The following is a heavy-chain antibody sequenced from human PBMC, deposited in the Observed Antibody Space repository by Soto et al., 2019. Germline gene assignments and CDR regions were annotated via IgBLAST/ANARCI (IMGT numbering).Heavy chain of an antibody. J-gene: IGHJ6*04. CDR1: GGSISSSSYY. CDR2: IYYSGST. D-gene: IGHD6-19*01. Sequence: PSETLSLTCTVSGGSISSSSYYWGWIRQPLGKGLEWIGSIYYSGSTYYNPSLKSRVTISVDTSKNQFSLKLSSVTAADTAVYYCAGRIAVAGYRQMLDVWGKGTTVTVSS. CDR3: AGRIAVAGYRQMLDV. V-gene: IGHV4-39*01.